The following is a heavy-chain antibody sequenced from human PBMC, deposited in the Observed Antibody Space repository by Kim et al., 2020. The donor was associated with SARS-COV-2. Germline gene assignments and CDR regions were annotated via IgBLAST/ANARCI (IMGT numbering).Heavy chain of an antibody. CDR1: GFTFSDYY. V-gene: IGHV3-11*01. CDR2: ISSSGSYV. CDR3: AIVPFGDLSAYYFDL. Sequence: GGSLRLSCAASGFTFSDYYMTWIRQAPGKGLEWVSYISSSGSYVNYADSVKGRFTISRDNAKNSLYLQMSSLRAEDTALYYCAIVPFGDLSAYYFDLWGQGTLVTVSS. J-gene: IGHJ4*02. D-gene: IGHD3-10*01.